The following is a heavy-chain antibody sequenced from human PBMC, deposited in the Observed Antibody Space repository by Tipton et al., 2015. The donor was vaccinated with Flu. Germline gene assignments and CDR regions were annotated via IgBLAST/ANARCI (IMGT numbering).Heavy chain of an antibody. Sequence: SLRLSCEASEFIFSNHGMSWVRQAPGKGLEWVSSISNSAKRTDYADSVKGRFTISRDNSKNMLYLQMDSLRSDDTAIYYCAKFHGSGWYEFDNWGQGTLVTVSS. D-gene: IGHD6-19*01. V-gene: IGHV3-23*01. CDR1: EFIFSNHG. J-gene: IGHJ4*02. CDR3: AKFHGSGWYEFDN. CDR2: ISNSAKRT.